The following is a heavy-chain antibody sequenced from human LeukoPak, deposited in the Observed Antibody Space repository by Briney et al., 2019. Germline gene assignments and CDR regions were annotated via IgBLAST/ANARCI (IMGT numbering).Heavy chain of an antibody. J-gene: IGHJ4*02. CDR1: GFTFSYYG. D-gene: IGHD6-13*01. CDR2: IWYDGSYI. CDR3: AKIVQFTAATGTGLDY. Sequence: GGSLRLSCAASGFTFSYYGMHWVRQAPGKGLDWVAVIWYDGSYIYYADSVKGRFTISRGNSKNTMYLQMNSLRAEDTAVYYCAKIVQFTAATGTGLDYWGQGTLVTVSP. V-gene: IGHV3-33*06.